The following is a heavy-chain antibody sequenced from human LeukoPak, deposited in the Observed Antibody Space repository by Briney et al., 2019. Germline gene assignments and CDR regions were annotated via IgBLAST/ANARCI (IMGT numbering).Heavy chain of an antibody. V-gene: IGHV3-48*04. J-gene: IGHJ4*02. Sequence: PGGSLRLSCAASGFTFSSYGMSWVRQAPGKGLEWVSYISSSGSTIYYADSVKGRFTISRDNAKNSLYLQMNSLRAEDTAVYYCARGPRISVAGTGLDYWGQGTLVTVSS. D-gene: IGHD6-19*01. CDR1: GFTFSSYG. CDR2: ISSSGSTI. CDR3: ARGPRISVAGTGLDY.